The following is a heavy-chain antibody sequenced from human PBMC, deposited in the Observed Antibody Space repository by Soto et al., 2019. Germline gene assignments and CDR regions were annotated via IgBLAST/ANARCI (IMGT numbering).Heavy chain of an antibody. V-gene: IGHV3-23*01. D-gene: IGHD6-19*01. J-gene: IGHJ4*02. CDR3: AKDDSGRGWALDY. CDR1: GYTFSSHG. Sequence: GGSLRLSCAAPGYTFSSHGMTWVRQAPGKGLEWVSAISGSGGSTYYADSVKGRFTISRDNSKNTLYLQMNSLRAEDTAVYYCAKDDSGRGWALDYWGQGTLVTVS. CDR2: ISGSGGST.